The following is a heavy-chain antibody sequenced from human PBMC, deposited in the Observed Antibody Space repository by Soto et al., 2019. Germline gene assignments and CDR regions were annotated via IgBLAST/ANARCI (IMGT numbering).Heavy chain of an antibody. V-gene: IGHV3-23*01. CDR2: ISGSGDST. J-gene: IGHJ4*02. Sequence: VQVLESGGGLVQPGGSLRLSCAASGFTFSSYAMSWVRQAPGKGLEWVSGISGSGDSTYYADSVKGRFTISRDNSKNTMYLQVNSLRAEDTALYYCAKDRVRSSGWSSRGGPVVLDYWGQGTLVAVSS. CDR1: GFTFSSYA. CDR3: AKDRVRSSGWSSRGGPVVLDY. D-gene: IGHD6-19*01.